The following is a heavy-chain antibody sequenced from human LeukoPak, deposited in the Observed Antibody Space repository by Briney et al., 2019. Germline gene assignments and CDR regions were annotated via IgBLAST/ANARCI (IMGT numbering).Heavy chain of an antibody. J-gene: IGHJ4*02. CDR1: GFTFSSYE. CDR2: ISSSGSTI. V-gene: IGHV3-48*03. D-gene: IGHD2-15*01. Sequence: PGGSLRLSCAASGFTFSSYEMNWVRQAPGKGLEWVSHISSSGSTIYYADSVKGRFTISRDNAKNSLYLQMNSLRAEDTAVYYCARLVAARPADYWGQGTLVTASS. CDR3: ARLVAARPADY.